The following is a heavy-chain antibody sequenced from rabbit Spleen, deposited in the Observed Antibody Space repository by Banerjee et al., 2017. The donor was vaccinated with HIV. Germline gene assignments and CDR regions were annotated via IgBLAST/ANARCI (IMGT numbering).Heavy chain of an antibody. V-gene: IGHV1S45*01. CDR3: ARDPGSSFSTYGMGL. CDR1: GFSFSSDYW. Sequence: QQQLVESGGGLVKPGASLTLTCKASGFSFSSDYWICWVRQAPGKGLERIGCIHTGSGSPYYARWATGRFTISKAPSTTVTLQMTSLTAADTATYFCARDPGSSFSTYGMGLWGQGTLVTVS. CDR2: IHTGSGSP. D-gene: IGHD8-1*01. J-gene: IGHJ6*01.